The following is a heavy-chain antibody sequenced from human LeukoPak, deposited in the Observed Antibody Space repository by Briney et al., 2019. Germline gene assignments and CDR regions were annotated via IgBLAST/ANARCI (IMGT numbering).Heavy chain of an antibody. CDR2: INSDGSST. CDR1: GFTFSSYW. CDR3: ARDEVINYYDSSGYQDY. D-gene: IGHD3-22*01. Sequence: PGGSLTLSCAASGFTFSSYWMHWVRQPPGKGLVWVSRINSDGSSTSYADSVKGRFTISRDNAQNTLYLQMNSLRAEDTAVYYCARDEVINYYDSSGYQDYWGQGTLVTVSS. J-gene: IGHJ4*02. V-gene: IGHV3-74*01.